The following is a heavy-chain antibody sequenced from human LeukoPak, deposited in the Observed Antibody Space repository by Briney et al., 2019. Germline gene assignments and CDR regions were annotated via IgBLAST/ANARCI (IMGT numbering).Heavy chain of an antibody. CDR3: AREVRAYGGYSQSDY. CDR1: GFTFSSHS. V-gene: IGHV3-21*01. D-gene: IGHD5-12*01. Sequence: GGSLRLSCAASGFTFSSHSMNWVRQAPGKGLEWVSSISSSSSYIYYADSVKGRFTISRHNAKNSLYLQMNTLRVEDTAVYYCAREVRAYGGYSQSDYWGQGTLVTVSS. J-gene: IGHJ4*02. CDR2: ISSSSSYI.